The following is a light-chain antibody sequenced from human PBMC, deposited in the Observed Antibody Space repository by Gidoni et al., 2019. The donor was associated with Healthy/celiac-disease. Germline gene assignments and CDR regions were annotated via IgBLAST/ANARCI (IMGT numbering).Light chain of an antibody. CDR3: QQRSNWPPIT. Sequence: ELVLTQSPATLSLSPGERATLSCRASQSVSSSLAWYQQKPGQAPRLLIYDASNRATGIPARFSGSGSGTDFTLTISSLEPEDFAVYDCQQRSNWPPITFGQGTRLEIK. J-gene: IGKJ5*01. CDR1: QSVSSS. CDR2: DAS. V-gene: IGKV3-11*01.